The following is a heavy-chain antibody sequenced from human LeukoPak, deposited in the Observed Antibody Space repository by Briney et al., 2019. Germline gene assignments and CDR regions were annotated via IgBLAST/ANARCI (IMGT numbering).Heavy chain of an antibody. Sequence: PGRSLRLSCAASGFTFSSYAMHWVRQTPGKGLKWVAIISYDGRNKYYADSVKGRFSISRDNSKNTLYLQMNSLRAEDTAVYYCARAAGIVVVVAATPGAFDIWGQGTMVTVSS. V-gene: IGHV3-30*04. CDR2: ISYDGRNK. CDR1: GFTFSSYA. D-gene: IGHD2-15*01. J-gene: IGHJ3*02. CDR3: ARAAGIVVVVAATPGAFDI.